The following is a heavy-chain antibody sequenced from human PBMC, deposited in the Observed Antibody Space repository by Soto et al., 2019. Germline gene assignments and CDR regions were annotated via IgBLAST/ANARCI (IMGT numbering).Heavy chain of an antibody. V-gene: IGHV1-3*01. CDR3: ARGGSLYWYFDL. D-gene: IGHD1-26*01. CDR2: INAGNGNT. CDR1: GYTFTSYA. Sequence: QVQLVQSGAEVKKPGASVKVSCKASGYTFTSYAMHWVRQAPGQRLEWMGWINAGNGNTKYSQKFQGRVTITRDTSASTAYMELSSLRSEEMAVYYCARGGSLYWYFDLWGRGTLVTVSS. J-gene: IGHJ2*01.